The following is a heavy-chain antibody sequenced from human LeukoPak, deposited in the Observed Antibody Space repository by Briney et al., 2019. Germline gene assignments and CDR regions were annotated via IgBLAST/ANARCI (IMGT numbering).Heavy chain of an antibody. D-gene: IGHD3-10*01. V-gene: IGHV1-8*03. Sequence: ASVKVSCKASGYTFTSYDINWVRQATGQGLEWMGWMNPNSGNTGFAQKFQGRVTITRNTSISTAYMELSSLRSEDTAVYYCASDYGSGSYYCPYWGQGTLVTVSS. CDR2: MNPNSGNT. CDR1: GYTFTSYD. J-gene: IGHJ4*02. CDR3: ASDYGSGSYYCPY.